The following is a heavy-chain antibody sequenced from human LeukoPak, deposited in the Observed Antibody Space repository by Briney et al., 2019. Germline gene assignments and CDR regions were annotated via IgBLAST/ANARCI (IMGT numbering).Heavy chain of an antibody. Sequence: GGSLRLSCAASGFTFSSYAMSWVRQAPGKGLEWVSAISGSGGSTYYADSVKGRFTISRDNSKNTLYLQMNSLRAEDTAVYYCAKAEFEYSYGHDAFDIWGRGTMVTVSS. CDR2: ISGSGGST. D-gene: IGHD5-18*01. J-gene: IGHJ3*02. CDR3: AKAEFEYSYGHDAFDI. V-gene: IGHV3-23*01. CDR1: GFTFSSYA.